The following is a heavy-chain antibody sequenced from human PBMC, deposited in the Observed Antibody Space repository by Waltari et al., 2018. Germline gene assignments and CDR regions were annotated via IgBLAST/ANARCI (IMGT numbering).Heavy chain of an antibody. CDR2: ISYSGST. CDR1: GDSIRSGDYC. CDR3: ARATFGDLFLFDF. Sequence: QVQLQESGPGLVKASQTLSPTCTVSGDSIRSGDYCWNWIRQHPGKGLEWIGYISYSGSTYYNPSLNSRVTISVETSQNQFSLKLSSVTAADTAVYYCARATFGDLFLFDFWGPGTLVSVSS. V-gene: IGHV4-31*03. D-gene: IGHD3-10*01. J-gene: IGHJ4*02.